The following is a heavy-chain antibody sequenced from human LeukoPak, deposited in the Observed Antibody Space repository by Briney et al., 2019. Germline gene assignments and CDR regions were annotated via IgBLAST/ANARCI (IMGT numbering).Heavy chain of an antibody. D-gene: IGHD5-12*01. CDR1: GGTFSSYA. CDR3: ARVFYGGYVGPFDY. CDR2: IIPILGIA. Sequence: ASVKVSCKASGGTFSSYAISWVRQAPGQGLEWMGRIIPILGIANYAQKFQGRVTITADKSTSTAYMELSSLRAEDTAVYYCARVFYGGYVGPFDYWGQGTLVTVSS. V-gene: IGHV1-69*04. J-gene: IGHJ4*02.